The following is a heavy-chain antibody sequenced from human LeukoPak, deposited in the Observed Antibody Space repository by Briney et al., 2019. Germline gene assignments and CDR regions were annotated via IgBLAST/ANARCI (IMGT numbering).Heavy chain of an antibody. V-gene: IGHV3-21*01. J-gene: IGHJ4*02. Sequence: GGSLRLSCAASGFTFSSYSMNWVRQAPGKGLEWVSSISSSSSYIYYADSVKGRFTISRDNAKNSLYLQMNCLRAEDTAVYYCARDGVGATPFDYWGQGTLVTVSS. CDR1: GFTFSSYS. CDR3: ARDGVGATPFDY. CDR2: ISSSSSYI. D-gene: IGHD1-26*01.